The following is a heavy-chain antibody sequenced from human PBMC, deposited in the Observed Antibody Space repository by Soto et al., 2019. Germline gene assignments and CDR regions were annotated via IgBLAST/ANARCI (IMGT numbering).Heavy chain of an antibody. D-gene: IGHD1-26*01. CDR3: AKGDGEWELLSVDY. V-gene: IGHV3-43*01. CDR2: ISWDGGST. CDR1: GFTFDDYT. J-gene: IGHJ4*02. Sequence: GGSLRLSCAASGFTFDDYTMHWVRQAPGKGLEWVSLISWDGGSTYYADSVKGRFTISRDNSKNSLYLQMNSLRTEDTALYYCAKGDGEWELLSVDYWGQGTLVTVSS.